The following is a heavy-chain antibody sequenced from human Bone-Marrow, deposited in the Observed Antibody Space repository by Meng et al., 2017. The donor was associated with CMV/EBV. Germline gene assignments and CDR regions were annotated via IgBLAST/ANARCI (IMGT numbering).Heavy chain of an antibody. J-gene: IGHJ6*02. D-gene: IGHD6-19*01. CDR1: GYTFTGYY. CDR3: ARGGRGPGIAVAGTTYYYYGMDV. Sequence: ASVKVSCKASGYTFTGYYMHWVRQAPGQGLEWMGWISAYNGNTNYAQKLQGRVTMTTDTSTSTAYMELRSLRSDDTAVYYCARGGRGPGIAVAGTTYYYYGMDVWGQGTTVTVSS. CDR2: ISAYNGNT. V-gene: IGHV1-18*04.